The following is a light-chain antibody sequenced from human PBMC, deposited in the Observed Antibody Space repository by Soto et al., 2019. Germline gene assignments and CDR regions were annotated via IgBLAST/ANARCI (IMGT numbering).Light chain of an antibody. Sequence: EIVLTQSPGTLSLSPGERATLSCRASQSVSSNYLAWYQQKPGQAPMLLIYGASSRATGIPDRLSGSGSATDFTLTIIRLEPEDFAVYYCQQYGSSAWYTFGQGTKLEIK. CDR1: QSVSSNY. V-gene: IGKV3-20*01. CDR3: QQYGSSAWYT. CDR2: GAS. J-gene: IGKJ2*01.